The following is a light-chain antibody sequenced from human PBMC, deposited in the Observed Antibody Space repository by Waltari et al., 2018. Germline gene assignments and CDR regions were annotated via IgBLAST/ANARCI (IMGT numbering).Light chain of an antibody. CDR1: SLRRDY. CDR3: YSRDNSGNHYV. CDR2: AKN. V-gene: IGLV3-19*01. Sequence: SSELTQDPAVSVALGQTVRITCQGDSLRRDYARWHQQKPGQAPVVVFFAKNNRPSGIPDRFSGSSSGNTASLTITGAQAEDEADYYCYSRDNSGNHYVFGTGTKITVL. J-gene: IGLJ1*01.